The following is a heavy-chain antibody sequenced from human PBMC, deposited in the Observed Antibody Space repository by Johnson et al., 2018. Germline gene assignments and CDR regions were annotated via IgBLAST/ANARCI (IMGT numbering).Heavy chain of an antibody. J-gene: IGHJ6*03. Sequence: VQLVQSGGGLVQPGGSLKLPCAASGFTFSGSAMHWVRQASGKGLEWVGRIRSKANSYATAYAASGNGRFTISRDDSKNTAYLQMNSLKTEDTAVYYCTRQQKVRGVIYYMDVWGKGTTVTVSS. D-gene: IGHD3-10*01. CDR2: IRSKANSYAT. CDR3: TRQQKVRGVIYYMDV. CDR1: GFTFSGSA. V-gene: IGHV3-73*01.